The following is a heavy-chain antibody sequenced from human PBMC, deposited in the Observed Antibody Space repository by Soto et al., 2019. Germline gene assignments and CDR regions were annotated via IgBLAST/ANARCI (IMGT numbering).Heavy chain of an antibody. J-gene: IGHJ6*02. Sequence: EVQLVESGGGLVQPGGSLRLSCAASGFTVSSNYMSWVRQAPGKGLEWVSVIYSGGSTYYADSVKGRFTISRDNSKNTLYLQMNSLRAEDTAVYYCARDRNWSDVPYYYGMDVWGQGTTVTVSS. CDR2: IYSGGST. CDR3: ARDRNWSDVPYYYGMDV. V-gene: IGHV3-66*01. D-gene: IGHD1-1*01. CDR1: GFTVSSNY.